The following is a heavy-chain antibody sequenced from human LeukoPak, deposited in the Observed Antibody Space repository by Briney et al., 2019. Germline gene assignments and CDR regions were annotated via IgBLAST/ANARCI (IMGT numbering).Heavy chain of an antibody. CDR2: IIPIFGTA. CDR3: ARAAYSSSYAAGY. CDR1: GGTFSTYA. V-gene: IGHV1-69*13. D-gene: IGHD6-6*01. Sequence: SVKVSCKASGGTFSTYAISWVRQAPGQGLEWMGGIIPIFGTANYAQKFQGRVTITADESTSTAYMELSSLRSEDTAVYYCARAAYSSSYAAGYWGQGTLVTVSS. J-gene: IGHJ4*02.